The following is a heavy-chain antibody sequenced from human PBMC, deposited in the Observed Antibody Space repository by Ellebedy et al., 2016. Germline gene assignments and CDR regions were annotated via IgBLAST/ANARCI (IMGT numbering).Heavy chain of an antibody. CDR3: AREVSGYYPNP. J-gene: IGHJ5*02. Sequence: GESLKISXSASGFSLSTFTVQWIRQAQGKGLEWVANIKQDESEKYYIDSVKGRFTISRDNAKNSLTLQMSSLRVEDTAVYYCAREVSGYYPNPWGQGTLVTVS. CDR2: IKQDESEK. V-gene: IGHV3-7*01. CDR1: GFSLSTFT. D-gene: IGHD3-3*01.